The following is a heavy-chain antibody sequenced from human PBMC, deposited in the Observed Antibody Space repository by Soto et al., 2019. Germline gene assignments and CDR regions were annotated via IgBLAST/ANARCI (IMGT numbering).Heavy chain of an antibody. J-gene: IGHJ1*01. D-gene: IGHD2-15*01. CDR1: GGTFSSYA. CDR3: ARAGCSGGSCYSSVYFQH. Sequence: SVKVSCKASGGTFSSYAISWVRQAPGQGLEWMGGIIPIFGTANYAQKFQGRVTITADESTSTAYMELSSLRSEDTAVYYCARAGCSGGSCYSSVYFQHWGQGTLVTVSS. CDR2: IIPIFGTA. V-gene: IGHV1-69*13.